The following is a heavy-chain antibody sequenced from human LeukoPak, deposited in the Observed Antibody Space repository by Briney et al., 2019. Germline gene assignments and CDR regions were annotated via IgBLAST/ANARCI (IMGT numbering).Heavy chain of an antibody. CDR2: IYTSGST. V-gene: IGHV4-61*02. CDR1: GGSISSGSYY. D-gene: IGHD3-10*01. Sequence: SETLSLTCTVSGGSISSGSYYWSWIRQPAGKGLEWIGRIYTSGSTNYNPSLKSRVTMSVDTSKNQFSLKLSSVTAADTAVYYCARGFGDIRYWGQGTLVTVSS. CDR3: ARGFGDIRY. J-gene: IGHJ4*02.